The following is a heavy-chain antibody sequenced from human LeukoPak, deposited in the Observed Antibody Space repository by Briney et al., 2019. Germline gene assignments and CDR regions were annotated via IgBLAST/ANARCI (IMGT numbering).Heavy chain of an antibody. Sequence: PSETLSLTCAVYGGSFSGYYWSWIRQPPGKGLEWIGEINHSGSTNYNPSLKSRVTISVDTSKNQFSLKLSSVTAADTAVYYCARTTKVKRRRINCSGGSCYFSMYYYYYMDVWGKGTTVTISS. J-gene: IGHJ6*03. CDR1: GGSFSGYY. V-gene: IGHV4-34*01. D-gene: IGHD2-15*01. CDR2: INHSGST. CDR3: ARTTKVKRRRINCSGGSCYFSMYYYYYMDV.